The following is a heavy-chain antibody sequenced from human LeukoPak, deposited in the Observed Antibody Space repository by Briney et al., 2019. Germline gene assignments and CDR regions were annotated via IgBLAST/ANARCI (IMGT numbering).Heavy chain of an antibody. CDR2: IYHIGST. CDR1: GGSVSGYY. Sequence: PSQTLSLTCAVYGGSVSGYYWSWIRQPPGKGLEWMGSIYHIGSTYYNPSLKSRFTISVDTSRNQFSLKLNSVTAADTAVYYCAKSNGYGLIDIWGQGTMVTVSS. J-gene: IGHJ3*02. CDR3: AKSNGYGLIDI. V-gene: IGHV4-34*01. D-gene: IGHD3-10*01.